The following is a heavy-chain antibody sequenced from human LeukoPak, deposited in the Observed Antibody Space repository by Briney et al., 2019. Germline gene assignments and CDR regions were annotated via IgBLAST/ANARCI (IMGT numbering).Heavy chain of an antibody. Sequence: ASVKVSCKASGYTFTSYAIHWVRRAPGQRLEWMGWINAGNGDIKYSQKFQGRVTIARDTSASTAYMELSSLRSEDTAVYYCARDRGGTGDFDYWGQGTLVTVSS. D-gene: IGHD1-1*01. J-gene: IGHJ4*02. CDR3: ARDRGGTGDFDY. CDR1: GYTFTSYA. V-gene: IGHV1-3*01. CDR2: INAGNGDI.